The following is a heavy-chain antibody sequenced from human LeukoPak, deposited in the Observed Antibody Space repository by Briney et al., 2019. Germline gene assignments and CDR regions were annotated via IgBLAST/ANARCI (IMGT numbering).Heavy chain of an antibody. Sequence: GGSLRLSCAASGFTLNTYWMHWVRQAPGEGLVWVARVNREGTTTAYADSVKGGFIISRDNSKNTLYLQMNNLRAEDTAVYYCARDSDWILFDYWGQGTPVTVSS. CDR1: GFTLNTYW. CDR3: ARDSDWILFDY. D-gene: IGHD2-2*03. CDR2: VNREGTTT. J-gene: IGHJ4*02. V-gene: IGHV3-74*03.